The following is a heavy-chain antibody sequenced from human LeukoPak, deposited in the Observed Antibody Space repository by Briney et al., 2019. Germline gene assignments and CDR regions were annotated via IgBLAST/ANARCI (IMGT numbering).Heavy chain of an antibody. CDR1: GFTFSSYS. CDR3: ASGPAALVDFDY. Sequence: PGGSLRLSCAASGFTFSSYSMSWIRQAPGKGLEWVSYISSSGSTIYYADSVKGRFTISRDNAKNSLYLQMNSLRAEDTAVYYCASGPAALVDFDYWGQGTLVTVSS. J-gene: IGHJ4*02. V-gene: IGHV3-11*01. D-gene: IGHD2-2*01. CDR2: ISSSGSTI.